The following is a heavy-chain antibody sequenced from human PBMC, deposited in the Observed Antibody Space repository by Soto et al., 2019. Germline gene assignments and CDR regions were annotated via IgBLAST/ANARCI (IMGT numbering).Heavy chain of an antibody. J-gene: IGHJ4*02. CDR2: ISYDGSNK. CDR3: FGGYDPLDY. Sequence: QVQLVESGGGVVQPGRSLRLSCAASGFSLSNYGMHWVRQAPGKGLEWVAYISYDGSNKYYADSVKGRFTISRDNSKNMLYVQMNSLRAEDTAVYYCFGGYDPLDYWGQGTLVTVSS. V-gene: IGHV3-30*03. D-gene: IGHD5-12*01. CDR1: GFSLSNYG.